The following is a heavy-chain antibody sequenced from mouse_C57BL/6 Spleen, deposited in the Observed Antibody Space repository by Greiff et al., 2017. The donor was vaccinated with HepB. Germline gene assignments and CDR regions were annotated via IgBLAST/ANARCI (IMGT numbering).Heavy chain of an antibody. J-gene: IGHJ2*01. CDR3: ESRITTVGNYFDY. CDR1: GYSFTDYN. CDR2: INPNYGTT. D-gene: IGHD1-1*01. V-gene: IGHV1-39*01. Sequence: VQLQQSGPELVKPGASVKISCKASGYSFTDYNMNWVKQSNGKSLEWIGVINPNYGTTIYNQKFKGKATLTVDQSSSTAYMQLNSLTSEDSAVYNCESRITTVGNYFDYWGQGTTLTVSS.